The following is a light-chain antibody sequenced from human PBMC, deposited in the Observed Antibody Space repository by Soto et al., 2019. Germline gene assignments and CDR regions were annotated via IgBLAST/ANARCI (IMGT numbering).Light chain of an antibody. CDR2: GAT. CDR1: QSVSSSY. J-gene: IGKJ1*01. V-gene: IGKV3-20*01. Sequence: EIVLTQSPGTLSLSPGERATLSCRASQSVSSSYLAWYQQKPGQAPRLLIYGATSRATGIPDRFSGSGSRTDFTLTISRLEPEEFAVYYCQQYGSSPQTFGQGTKVEIK. CDR3: QQYGSSPQT.